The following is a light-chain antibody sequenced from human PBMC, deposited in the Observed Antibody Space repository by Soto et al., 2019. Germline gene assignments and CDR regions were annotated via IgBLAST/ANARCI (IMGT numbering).Light chain of an antibody. V-gene: IGKV1-5*03. Sequence: IKRNQSPSTVSGSVGDRVTITCRASQTISSWLAWYQQKPGKAPKLLIYKASSLESGVPSRFSGSGSGTEFTLTISSLQPDDFATYYCQQYNSYSPKGPFSQGGKADIK. CDR2: KAS. J-gene: IGKJ1*01. CDR1: QTISSW. CDR3: QQYNSYSPKGP.